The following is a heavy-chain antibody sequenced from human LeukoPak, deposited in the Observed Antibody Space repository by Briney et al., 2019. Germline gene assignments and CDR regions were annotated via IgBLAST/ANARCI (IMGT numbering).Heavy chain of an antibody. CDR1: GDSVSNHY. D-gene: IGHD3-9*01. Sequence: SETLSLTCTVSGDSVSNHYWSWIRQPPGKGPEWIGYIYYSGSTNYNPSLKSRVTISADTSKNQFSLKLSSVTAADTAVYYCARPPTFYDILTGYYNVRGYFDYWGQGTLVTVSS. V-gene: IGHV4-59*08. J-gene: IGHJ4*02. CDR2: IYYSGST. CDR3: ARPPTFYDILTGYYNVRGYFDY.